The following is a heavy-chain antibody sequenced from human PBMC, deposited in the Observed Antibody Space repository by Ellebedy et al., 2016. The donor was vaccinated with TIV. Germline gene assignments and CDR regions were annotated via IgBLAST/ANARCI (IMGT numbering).Heavy chain of an antibody. V-gene: IGHV1-46*01. J-gene: IGHJ4*02. CDR3: ARYSGSLDFDY. Sequence: AASVKVSCKASGYTFTSYYIHWVRQAPGQGLEWMGIINPSGGSTSYTQKFQGKVTMTSDTSTSTVYMELSSLRSEDTAIYYCARYSGSLDFDYWGQGTLVTVSS. CDR2: INPSGGST. D-gene: IGHD1-26*01. CDR1: GYTFTSYY.